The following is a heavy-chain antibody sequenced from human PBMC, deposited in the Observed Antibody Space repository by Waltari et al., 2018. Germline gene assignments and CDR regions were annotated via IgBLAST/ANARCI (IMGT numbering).Heavy chain of an antibody. D-gene: IGHD6-13*01. V-gene: IGHV3-49*04. CDR3: TRDWGLLLYSSSWLSFDY. CDR2: IRSKAYGGTT. J-gene: IGHJ4*02. CDR1: GFTFGDYA. Sequence: EVQLVESGGGLVQPGRSLRLSCTASGFTFGDYAMSWVRQAPGKGLEWVGFIRSKAYGGTTEYAASVKGRFTIPRDDSKSIAYLQMNSLKTEDTAVYYCTRDWGLLLYSSSWLSFDYWGQGTLVTVSS.